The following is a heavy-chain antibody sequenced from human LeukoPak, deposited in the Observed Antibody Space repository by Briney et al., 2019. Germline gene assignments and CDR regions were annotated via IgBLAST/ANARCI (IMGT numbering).Heavy chain of an antibody. CDR1: GGSISSGGYY. CDR2: INHSGST. CDR3: ASIPSLGYDILTGYSPTFDY. J-gene: IGHJ4*02. V-gene: IGHV4-39*07. D-gene: IGHD3-9*01. Sequence: PSETLSLTCTVSGGSISSGGYYWSWIRQPPGKGLEWIGEINHSGSTNYNPSLKSRVTISVDTSKNQFSLKLSSVTAADTAVYYCASIPSLGYDILTGYSPTFDYWGQETLVTVSS.